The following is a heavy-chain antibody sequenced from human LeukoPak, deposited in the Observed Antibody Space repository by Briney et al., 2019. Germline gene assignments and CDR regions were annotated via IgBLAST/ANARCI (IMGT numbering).Heavy chain of an antibody. CDR1: GFTFSSYS. J-gene: IGHJ6*02. V-gene: IGHV3-21*01. CDR2: ISSSSSYI. Sequence: GGSLRLSCAASGFTFSSYSMNWVRQAPGKGLEWVSSISSSSSYIYYADSVKGRFTISRDNAKNSLYLQMSSLRAEATAVYYCASLVSSGEMDVWGQGTTVTVSS. D-gene: IGHD3-3*01. CDR3: ASLVSSGEMDV.